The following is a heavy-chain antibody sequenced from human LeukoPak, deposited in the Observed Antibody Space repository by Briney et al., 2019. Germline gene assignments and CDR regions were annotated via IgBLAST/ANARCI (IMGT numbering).Heavy chain of an antibody. Sequence: SETLSLTCAVYGGSFSGYYWSWIHQPPGKGLEWIGEINHSGSTNYNPSLKSRVTISVDTSKNQFSLKLSSVTAADTAVYYCARGREYYDSSGYFDYWGQGTLVTVSS. CDR2: INHSGST. CDR1: GGSFSGYY. J-gene: IGHJ4*02. CDR3: ARGREYYDSSGYFDY. D-gene: IGHD3-22*01. V-gene: IGHV4-34*01.